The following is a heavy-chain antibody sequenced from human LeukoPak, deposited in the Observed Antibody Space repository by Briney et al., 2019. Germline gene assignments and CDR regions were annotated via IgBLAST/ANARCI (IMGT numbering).Heavy chain of an antibody. CDR1: GYTLTELS. V-gene: IGHV1-24*01. CDR2: FDPEDGET. D-gene: IGHD1-26*01. Sequence: ASVKVSCKVSGYTLTELSMHWVRQAPGKGLEWMGGFDPEDGETIYAQKFQGRVTMTEDASTDTAYMELSSLRSEDTAVYYCATADPQIVGATDAFDIWGQGTMVTVSS. J-gene: IGHJ3*02. CDR3: ATADPQIVGATDAFDI.